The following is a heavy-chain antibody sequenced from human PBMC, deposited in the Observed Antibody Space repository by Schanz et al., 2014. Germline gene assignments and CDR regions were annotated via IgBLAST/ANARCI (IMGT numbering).Heavy chain of an antibody. CDR2: ISPNSGDT. CDR1: GGTFSSDT. Sequence: QVHLVQSGAEVKKPGSSVKVSCKASGGTFSSDTFSWVRQAPGQGLEWMGRISPNSGDTHSAQKFQGRVTMTWDRSISTANMELSRLRSDDTAVYYCARAKRFGDMDVWGQGTTVTVSS. J-gene: IGHJ6*02. V-gene: IGHV1-2*06. D-gene: IGHD3-10*01. CDR3: ARAKRFGDMDV.